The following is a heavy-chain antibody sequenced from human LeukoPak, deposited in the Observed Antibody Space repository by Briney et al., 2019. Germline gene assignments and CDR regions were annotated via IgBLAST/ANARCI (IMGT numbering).Heavy chain of an antibody. CDR1: GGSISSYY. CDR3: ARHIGYGDYYFDY. J-gene: IGHJ4*02. D-gene: IGHD4-17*01. CDR2: IYYSGTT. V-gene: IGHV4-59*08. Sequence: NPSETLSLTCTVSGGSISSYYWSWIRQPPGKGLEWIGYIYYSGTTNYNPSLKSRVTISVDTSKNQFSLKLSSVTAADTAVYYCARHIGYGDYYFDYWGQGTLVTVSS.